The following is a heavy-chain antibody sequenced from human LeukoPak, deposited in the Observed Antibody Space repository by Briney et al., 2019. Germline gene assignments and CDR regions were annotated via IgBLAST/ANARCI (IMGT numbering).Heavy chain of an antibody. CDR2: ISAYNGNT. J-gene: IGHJ5*01. CDR1: GYTFSGYY. D-gene: IGHD6-19*01. CDR3: ARVPSEQWLVSWFDS. V-gene: IGHV1-18*04. Sequence: ASVKVSCKASGYTFSGYYMHWVRQAPGQGLEWMGWISAYNGNTNYAQKLQGRVTMTTDTSTSTAYLELRSLRSDDTAVYYCARVPSEQWLVSWFDSWGQGTLVTVSS.